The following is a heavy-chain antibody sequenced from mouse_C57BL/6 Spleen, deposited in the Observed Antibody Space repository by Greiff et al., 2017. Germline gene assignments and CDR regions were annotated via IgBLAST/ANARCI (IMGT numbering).Heavy chain of an antibody. CDR1: GYTFTDYN. J-gene: IGHJ4*01. V-gene: IGHV1-22*01. Sequence: EVQLQESGPELVKPGASVKMSCKASGYTFTDYNMHWVKQSHGKSLEWIGYINPNNGGTSYNQKFKGKATLTVNKSSSTAYMELRSLTSEDSAVYYCARGDYYGSRAAMDYWGQGTSVTVSS. D-gene: IGHD1-1*01. CDR2: INPNNGGT. CDR3: ARGDYYGSRAAMDY.